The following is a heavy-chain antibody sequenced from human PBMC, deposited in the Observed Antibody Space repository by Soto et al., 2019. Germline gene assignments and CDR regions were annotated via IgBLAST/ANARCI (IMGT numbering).Heavy chain of an antibody. J-gene: IGHJ4*02. CDR3: ARDTPQQITTTLIDY. CDR1: GYTFTSYG. D-gene: IGHD4-4*01. V-gene: IGHV1-18*04. CDR2: ISAYNGNT. Sequence: ASVKVSCKASGYTFTSYGISWVRQAPGQGLEWMGWISAYNGNTNYAQKLQGRVTMTTDTSTSTAYMELRSLRSDDTAVYYCARDTPQQITTTLIDYWGQGPLVTVSS.